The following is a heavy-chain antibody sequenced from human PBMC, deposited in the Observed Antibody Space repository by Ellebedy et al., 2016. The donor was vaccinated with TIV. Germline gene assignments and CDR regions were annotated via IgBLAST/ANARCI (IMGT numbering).Heavy chain of an antibody. J-gene: IGHJ6*02. CDR3: AREARDIAVAGTSFYGMDV. CDR1: GFTFSSYA. D-gene: IGHD6-19*01. Sequence: GESLKISCAASGFTFSSYAMSWVRQAPGKGLEWVSAISGSGGSTYYADSVKGRFTISRDNSKNTLSLQMNSLRAEDTAVYYCAREARDIAVAGTSFYGMDVWGQGTTVTVSS. CDR2: ISGSGGST. V-gene: IGHV3-23*01.